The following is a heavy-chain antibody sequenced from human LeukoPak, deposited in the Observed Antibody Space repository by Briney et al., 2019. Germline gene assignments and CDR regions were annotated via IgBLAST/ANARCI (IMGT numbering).Heavy chain of an antibody. V-gene: IGHV1-46*02. Sequence: ASVKVSCKASGYNFNDYYIYWVRQAPGHGLESMGYIHPDGGSTNYAQKFQGRVTMTSDMSTNTVYMELRSLRSEDTAMYYCARAFNSIQPLDYWGQGALVTVSS. D-gene: IGHD4-11*01. CDR1: GYNFNDYY. J-gene: IGHJ4*02. CDR2: IHPDGGST. CDR3: ARAFNSIQPLDY.